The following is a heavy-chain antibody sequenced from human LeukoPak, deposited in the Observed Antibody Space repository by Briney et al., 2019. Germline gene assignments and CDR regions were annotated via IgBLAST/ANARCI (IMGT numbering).Heavy chain of an antibody. CDR1: GGSISSHY. D-gene: IGHD3-10*01. Sequence: PSKTLSLTCTVSGGSISSHYWSWIRQPPGKGLEWIGYIYYSGSTNYNPSLKSRVTISVDTSKNQFSLKLSSVTAADTAVYYCARGYYYGSGSYPLDYWGQGTLVTVSS. J-gene: IGHJ4*02. V-gene: IGHV4-59*11. CDR2: IYYSGST. CDR3: ARGYYYGSGSYPLDY.